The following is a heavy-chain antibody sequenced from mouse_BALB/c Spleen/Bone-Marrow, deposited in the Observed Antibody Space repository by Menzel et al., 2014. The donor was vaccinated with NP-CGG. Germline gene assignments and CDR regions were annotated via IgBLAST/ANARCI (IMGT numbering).Heavy chain of an antibody. CDR1: GFNIKDTY. CDR2: IDPANGHT. V-gene: IGHV14-3*02. CDR3: TKGDNYGGSFFAY. D-gene: IGHD1-3*01. Sequence: DVQLVESGADLVKSGASVKLFCTASGFNIKDTYMHWVKQRPEQGLEWIGRIDPANGHTKYDPQFQGKATITADTSSNTAYLPLSSLTSGDTAVYYCTKGDNYGGSFFAYWGQGTLVTVSA. J-gene: IGHJ3*01.